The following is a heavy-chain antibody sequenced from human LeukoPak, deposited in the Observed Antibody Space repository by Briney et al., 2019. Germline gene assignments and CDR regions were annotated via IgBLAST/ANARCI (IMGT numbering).Heavy chain of an antibody. CDR3: ARADTAMMGLYYYGMDV. V-gene: IGHV4-61*01. CDR1: GGSVSSGSYY. Sequence: SETLSLTCTVSGGSVSSGSYYWSWIQQPPGKGLEWIGYIYYSGSTNYNPSLKSRVTISVDTSKNQFSLKLSSVTAADTAVYYCARADTAMMGLYYYGMDVWGQGTTVTVSS. J-gene: IGHJ6*02. CDR2: IYYSGST. D-gene: IGHD5-18*01.